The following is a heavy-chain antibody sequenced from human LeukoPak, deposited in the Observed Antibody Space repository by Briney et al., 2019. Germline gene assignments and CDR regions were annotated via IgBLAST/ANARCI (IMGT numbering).Heavy chain of an antibody. J-gene: IGHJ6*03. D-gene: IGHD3-10*01. CDR1: GGSFSGYY. CDR2: INHTGST. CDR3: ARGRGLNYDSYYYMDV. Sequence: SETLSLTCAVYGGSFSGYYWSWIRQPPGKGLEWIGEINHTGSTNYNPSLNSRVTISVATSKNQFSLKLSSVTAADTAVYYCARGRGLNYDSYYYMDVWGKGTTVTVSS. V-gene: IGHV4-34*01.